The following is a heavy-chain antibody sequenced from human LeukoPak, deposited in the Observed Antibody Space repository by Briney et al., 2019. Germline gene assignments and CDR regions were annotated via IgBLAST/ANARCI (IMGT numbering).Heavy chain of an antibody. V-gene: IGHV3-23*01. CDR1: GFTFSGYA. CDR3: ATDWGHSGYDFDY. D-gene: IGHD5-12*01. J-gene: IGHJ4*02. Sequence: GGSLRLSCAASGFTFSGYAMSWVRQAPGKGLEWVSAISGSGGSTYYADSVKGRFTISRDNSKNTLYLQMNSLRAEDTAVYYCATDWGHSGYDFDYWGQGTLVTVSS. CDR2: ISGSGGST.